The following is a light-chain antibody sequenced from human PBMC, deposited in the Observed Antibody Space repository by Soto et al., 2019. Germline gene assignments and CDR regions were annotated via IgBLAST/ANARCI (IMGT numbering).Light chain of an antibody. J-gene: IGKJ5*01. CDR2: DAS. CDR3: QQYHNWPPIT. V-gene: IGKV3D-20*01. CDR1: QSVSSSS. Sequence: EIVLTQSPSTLSLSPGERATLSCGASQSVSSSSLAWYQQKPGLAPRLLIYDASTRATGIPARVSGSGSGTEFTLTISNLQSADFEVYFCQQYHNWPPITFGQGTRLEIK.